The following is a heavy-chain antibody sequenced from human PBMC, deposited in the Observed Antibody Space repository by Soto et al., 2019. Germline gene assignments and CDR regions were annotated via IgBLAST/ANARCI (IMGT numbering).Heavy chain of an antibody. CDR3: VRVKAGVVY. CDR1: GGSISSGDYF. CDR2: IYYGGST. Sequence: QVQLQESGPGLVKPSQTLSLTCTVSGGSISSGDYFWSWIRQPPGKGLEWIGYIYYGGSTYYKPSLKSRVTISVDTPKNQFSLNVSSVSAADTAVYYFVRVKAGVVYWGQGTLVTVFS. J-gene: IGHJ4*02. V-gene: IGHV4-30-4*01. D-gene: IGHD3-3*01.